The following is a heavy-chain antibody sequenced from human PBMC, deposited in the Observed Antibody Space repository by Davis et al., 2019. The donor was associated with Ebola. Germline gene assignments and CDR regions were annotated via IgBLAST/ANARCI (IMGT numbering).Heavy chain of an antibody. V-gene: IGHV1-18*01. CDR2: ISAYNGNT. D-gene: IGHD3-3*01. Sequence: ASVKVSCKASGYTFTSYGISWVRQAPGQGLEWMGWISAYNGNTNYAQKLQGRVPMTTDTSTSTAYMELRSLRSDDTAVYYCARGGGPLRFLEWLYLYGMDVWGQGTTVTVSS. J-gene: IGHJ6*02. CDR1: GYTFTSYG. CDR3: ARGGGPLRFLEWLYLYGMDV.